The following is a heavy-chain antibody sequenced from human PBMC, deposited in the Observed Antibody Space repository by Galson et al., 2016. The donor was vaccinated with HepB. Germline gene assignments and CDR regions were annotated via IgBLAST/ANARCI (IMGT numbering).Heavy chain of an antibody. CDR1: GGSISGYY. V-gene: IGHV4-59*13. Sequence: SETLSLTCTVSGGSISGYYWSWIRQPPGKGLEWIGCVYNGGSPGYNPSFKSRVTISVDTSKNQFSLKLTSVTAADTAVYYCARDHLQAIDAFDIWGQGTMVSVSS. CDR3: ARDHLQAIDAFDI. CDR2: VYNGGSP. J-gene: IGHJ3*02.